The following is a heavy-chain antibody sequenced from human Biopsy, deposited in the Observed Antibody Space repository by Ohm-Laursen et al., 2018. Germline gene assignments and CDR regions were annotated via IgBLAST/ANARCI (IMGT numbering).Heavy chain of an antibody. CDR1: GFKFHDYA. D-gene: IGHD3-16*01. V-gene: IGHV3-21*01. J-gene: IGHJ6*02. CDR3: ATSGAADSWGNYYGMDV. Sequence: SLRLSCSASGFKFHDYAMHWVRQVPGKGLEWVSSISGSSTYIYYADSVKGRFTISRDNAKNSLSLQMNSLRADDTAVYYCATSGAADSWGNYYGMDVWGQGTTVTVSS. CDR2: ISGSSTYI.